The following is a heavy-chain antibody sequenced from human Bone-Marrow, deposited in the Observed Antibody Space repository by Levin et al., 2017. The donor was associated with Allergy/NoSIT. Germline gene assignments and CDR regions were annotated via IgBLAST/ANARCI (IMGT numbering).Heavy chain of an antibody. CDR3: ARDQVPRITMMGVVPPAYGMDV. Sequence: GESLKISCAASGFTFRSYAMTWVRQAPGKGLEWVSGISGGGGSTFYADSVKGRFTISRDNSKNILYLQMNSLRADDTAVYYCARDQVPRITMMGVVPPAYGMDVWGQGTTVTVSS. J-gene: IGHJ6*02. CDR1: GFTFRSYA. CDR2: ISGGGGST. V-gene: IGHV3-23*01. D-gene: IGHD3-22*01.